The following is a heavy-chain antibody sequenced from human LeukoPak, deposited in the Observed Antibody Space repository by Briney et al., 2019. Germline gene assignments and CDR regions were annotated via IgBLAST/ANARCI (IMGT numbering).Heavy chain of an antibody. CDR1: GYTFSNYG. Sequence: ASVKVSCKASGYTFSNYGLSWVRQAPGQGLEWMGWINPNSGGTNYAQKFQGRVTMTRDTSISTAYMELSRLRSDDTAVYYCASNHYDSSGNTYGHWFDPWGQGTLVTVSS. CDR2: INPNSGGT. J-gene: IGHJ5*02. D-gene: IGHD3-22*01. CDR3: ASNHYDSSGNTYGHWFDP. V-gene: IGHV1-2*02.